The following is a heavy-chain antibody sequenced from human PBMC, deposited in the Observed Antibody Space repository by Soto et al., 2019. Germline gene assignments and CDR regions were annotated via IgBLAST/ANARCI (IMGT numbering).Heavy chain of an antibody. CDR2: IIPILNIA. D-gene: IGHD3-10*01. J-gene: IGHJ6*03. V-gene: IGHV1-69*02. CDR3: ARVSGMGTATKGYYYYMDV. Sequence: QVQLVQSGAEVKKPGSSVKVSCKASGGTFSNYTISWVRQAPGQGLEWMGRIIPILNIANYAQKFQGRVTITADKSTSTNYMELSSLRSEDTAVYYCARVSGMGTATKGYYYYMDVWGKGTTVTVPS. CDR1: GGTFSNYT.